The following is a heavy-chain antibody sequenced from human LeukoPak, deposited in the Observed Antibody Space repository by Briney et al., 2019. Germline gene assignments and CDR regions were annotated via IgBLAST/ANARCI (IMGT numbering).Heavy chain of an antibody. Sequence: GGSLRLSCAASGFTFSSYGMNWVRQAPGKGLEWVSSISCTSSYIYYADSVKGRFTISRDNAKNSLYLQMNSLRAEDTAVYYCARARGDPFGSGGSCYRCTFDIWGQGTMVTVSS. V-gene: IGHV3-21*01. CDR3: ARARGDPFGSGGSCYRCTFDI. J-gene: IGHJ3*02. CDR1: GFTFSSYG. CDR2: ISCTSSYI. D-gene: IGHD2-15*01.